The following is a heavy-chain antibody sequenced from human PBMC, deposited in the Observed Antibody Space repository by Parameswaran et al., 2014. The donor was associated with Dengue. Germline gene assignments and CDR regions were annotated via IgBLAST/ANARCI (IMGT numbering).Heavy chain of an antibody. V-gene: IGHV3-21*01. CDR2: ISSSSSYI. J-gene: IGHJ4*02. D-gene: IGHD5-12*01. Sequence: WIRQPPGRGLEWVSSISSSSSYIYYADSVKGRFTISRDNAKNSLYLQMNSLRAEDTAVYYCARVAGYSGYDWPFDYWGQGTLVTVSS. CDR3: ARVAGYSGYDWPFDY.